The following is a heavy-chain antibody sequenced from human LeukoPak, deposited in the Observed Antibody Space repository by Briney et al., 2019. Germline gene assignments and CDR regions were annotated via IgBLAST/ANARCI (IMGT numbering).Heavy chain of an antibody. CDR2: ISPGDSDT. Sequence: GESLKISCKGSGYNFASYWIGWVRQMPGKGLEWTGIISPGDSDTRYSPSFQGQVTISADKSISTAYLQWSSLKASDTAMYYCARTYSSSYYAPDYWGQGTLVTVSS. CDR1: GYNFASYW. V-gene: IGHV5-51*01. J-gene: IGHJ4*02. D-gene: IGHD1-26*01. CDR3: ARTYSSSYYAPDY.